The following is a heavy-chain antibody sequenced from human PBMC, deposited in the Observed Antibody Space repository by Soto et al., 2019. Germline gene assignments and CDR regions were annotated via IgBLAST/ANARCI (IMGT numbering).Heavy chain of an antibody. V-gene: IGHV4-34*04. CDR1: GGSLSDYY. D-gene: IGHD2-2*01. Sequence: QVQLQQWGAGLLKPSGTLSLTCGVSGGSLSDYYWSGIRQPPGKGLEWIGEINHSGSTNLNPSLRSRATISVDMSKNQFSLTLSSVTAADTALYYCARPPIKYCSSISCSPDYNYYMDVWGTGTAVTVSS. J-gene: IGHJ6*03. CDR3: ARPPIKYCSSISCSPDYNYYMDV. CDR2: INHSGST.